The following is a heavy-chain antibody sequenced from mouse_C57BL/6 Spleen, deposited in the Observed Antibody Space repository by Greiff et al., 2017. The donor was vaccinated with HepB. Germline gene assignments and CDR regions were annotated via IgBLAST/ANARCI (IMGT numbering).Heavy chain of an antibody. V-gene: IGHV1-52*01. CDR2: IDPSDSET. D-gene: IGHD2-3*01. J-gene: IGHJ2*01. CDR1: GYTFTSYW. CDR3: ARSLDGYYLDY. Sequence: QVHVKQPGAELVRPGSSVKLSCKASGYTFTSYWMHWVKQRPIQGLEWIGNIDPSDSETHYNQKFKDKATLTVDKSSSTAYMQLSSLTSEDSAVYYCARSLDGYYLDYWGQGTTLTVSS.